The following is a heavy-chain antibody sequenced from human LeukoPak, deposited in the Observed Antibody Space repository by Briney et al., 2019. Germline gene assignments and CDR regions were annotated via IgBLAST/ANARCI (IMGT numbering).Heavy chain of an antibody. D-gene: IGHD6-13*01. J-gene: IGHJ4*02. CDR1: GFTFSSYA. V-gene: IGHV3-23*01. Sequence: PGGSLRLSCAASGFTFSSYAMSWVRQAPGKGLEWVSAISGSGGSTYYADSVKGRFTISRDNSKNTLYLQMNSLRAEDTAVYYCAKEPEVPGIAAAGTPLWGQGNLVTVSS. CDR2: ISGSGGST. CDR3: AKEPEVPGIAAAGTPL.